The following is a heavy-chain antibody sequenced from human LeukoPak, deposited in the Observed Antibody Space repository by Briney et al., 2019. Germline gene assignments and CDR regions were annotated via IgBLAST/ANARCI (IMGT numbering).Heavy chain of an antibody. CDR2: ISSSGSTI. V-gene: IGHV3-11*04. Sequence: GRSLRLSCAASGFTFSDYYMSWIRQAPGKGLEWVSYISSSGSTIYYADSVKGRFTISRDNAKNSLYLQMNSLRAEDTAVYYCARVSLQNIVVVPAAQPYYYYYYYMDVWGKGTTVTVSS. J-gene: IGHJ6*03. D-gene: IGHD2-2*01. CDR3: ARVSLQNIVVVPAAQPYYYYYYYMDV. CDR1: GFTFSDYY.